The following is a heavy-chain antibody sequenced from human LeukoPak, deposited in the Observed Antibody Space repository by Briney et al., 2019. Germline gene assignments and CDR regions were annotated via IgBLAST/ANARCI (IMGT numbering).Heavy chain of an antibody. D-gene: IGHD6-19*01. CDR2: INAGNGNT. CDR3: ARAIAVAAFDFDY. J-gene: IGHJ4*02. V-gene: IGHV1-3*01. Sequence: GASVKVSCKASGYTFTSYAMHWVRQAPGQRLEWMGWINAGNGNTKYSQEFQGRVTMTRDTSISTAYMELSRLRSDDTAVYYCARAIAVAAFDFDYWGQGTLVTVSS. CDR1: GYTFTSYA.